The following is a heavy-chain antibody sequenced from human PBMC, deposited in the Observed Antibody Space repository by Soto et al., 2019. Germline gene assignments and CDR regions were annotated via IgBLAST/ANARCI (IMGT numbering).Heavy chain of an antibody. CDR2: IRSRANSYAT. Sequence: GGSLRLSCAASGFTFSDSAMHWVRQASGKGLEWVGRIRSRANSYATAYAASVKGRFTISRDDSKSTAYLQMDSLKTEDTAVYYCTRDNCGGDCYSSSWGQGTLVTVSS. CDR3: TRDNCGGDCYSSS. J-gene: IGHJ5*02. CDR1: GFTFSDSA. D-gene: IGHD2-21*01. V-gene: IGHV3-73*01.